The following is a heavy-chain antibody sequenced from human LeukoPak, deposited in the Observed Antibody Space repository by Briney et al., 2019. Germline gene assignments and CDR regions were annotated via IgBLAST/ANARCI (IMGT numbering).Heavy chain of an antibody. CDR1: GFTFTSSA. CDR3: AADGRDYGDYVVAFDI. Sequence: TSVKVSCKASGFTFTSSAVQWVRQARGQRLEWIGWIVVGSGNTNYAQKFQERVTITRDMSTGTAYMELSSLRSEDTAVYYCAADGRDYGDYVVAFDIWGQGTMVTVSS. J-gene: IGHJ3*02. CDR2: IVVGSGNT. V-gene: IGHV1-58*01. D-gene: IGHD4-17*01.